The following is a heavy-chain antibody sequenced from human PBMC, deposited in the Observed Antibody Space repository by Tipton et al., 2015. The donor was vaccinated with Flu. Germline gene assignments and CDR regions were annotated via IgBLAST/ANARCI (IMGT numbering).Heavy chain of an antibody. J-gene: IGHJ4*02. D-gene: IGHD1-26*01. CDR2: IKQDGSQK. CDR3: ARDNYGAVGVSDY. Sequence: GSLRLSCTASGFTFTGYYMTWVRQAPGKGLEWVANIKQDGSQKHYVDSVKGRFTISRDNVKNSLYLQMNSLRAEDTAVYYCARDNYGAVGVSDYWGQGTLVSVSS. CDR1: GFTFTGYY. V-gene: IGHV3-7*01.